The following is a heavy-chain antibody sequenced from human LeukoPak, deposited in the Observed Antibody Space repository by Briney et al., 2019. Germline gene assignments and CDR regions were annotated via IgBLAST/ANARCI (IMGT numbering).Heavy chain of an antibody. D-gene: IGHD1-1*01. CDR3: TRWNEGFDF. CDR2: VYDSGIT. CDR1: GGAISTYY. V-gene: IGHV4-59*01. Sequence: SETLSLTCTVSGGAISTYYWSWIRQAPGKGLEWIAYVYDSGITNYSPSLKSRVTISEDTSKNQLSLKLYSVTAADTAVYYCTRWNEGFDFWGQGTLVTVSS. J-gene: IGHJ4*02.